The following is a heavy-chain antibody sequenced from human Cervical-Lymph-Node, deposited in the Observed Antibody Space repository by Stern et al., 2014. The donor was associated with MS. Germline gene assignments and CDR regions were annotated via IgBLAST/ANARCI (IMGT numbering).Heavy chain of an antibody. CDR3: ARDTVHSSRYYYGMDV. J-gene: IGHJ6*02. CDR2: IWYDGSNK. V-gene: IGHV3-33*01. D-gene: IGHD6-13*01. Sequence: MQLVESGGGVVQPGRSLRLSCAASGFTFSSYGMHWVRQAPGKGLEWVAVIWYDGSNKYYGDSVQGRFTISRDNPKNTLYLQMNSLRAEDTAVYYCARDTVHSSRYYYGMDVWGQGTTVTVSS. CDR1: GFTFSSYG.